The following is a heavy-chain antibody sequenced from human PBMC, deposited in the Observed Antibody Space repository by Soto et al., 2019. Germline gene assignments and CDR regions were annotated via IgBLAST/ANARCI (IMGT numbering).Heavy chain of an antibody. CDR1: GGSFINSDYY. CDR2: IFYSGST. J-gene: IGHJ4*02. Sequence: PSETLSLTCTVSGGSFINSDYYWGWIRQPPEKGLEWIGSIFYSGSTYYNPSLKSRVTISVDTSKNQFSLKLSSVTAADTAVYYCARHRPTLTTYTLWGQGTLVTVS. D-gene: IGHD4-4*01. V-gene: IGHV4-39*01. CDR3: ARHRPTLTTYTL.